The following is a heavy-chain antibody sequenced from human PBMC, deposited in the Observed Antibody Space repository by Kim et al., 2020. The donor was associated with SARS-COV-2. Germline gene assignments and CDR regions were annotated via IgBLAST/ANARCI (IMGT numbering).Heavy chain of an antibody. D-gene: IGHD6-13*01. V-gene: IGHV3-11*01. CDR3: ACDRDFSNTWYRREFGM. J-gene: IGHJ6*01. Sequence: GGSLRLSCAASGFTLSDYYMNWIRQAPGKGLEWVAYISRSGGSIYSTDSAKGRFTISRDNAKSTLYLQMHSKRAEDTDVDYCACDRDFSNTWYRREFGM. CDR1: GFTLSDYY. CDR2: ISRSGGSI.